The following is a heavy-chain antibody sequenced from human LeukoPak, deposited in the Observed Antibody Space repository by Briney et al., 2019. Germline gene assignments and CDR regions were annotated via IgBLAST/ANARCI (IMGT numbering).Heavy chain of an antibody. CDR1: GYTFTSYA. Sequence: ASVTVSCKASGYTFTSYAMNWVRQAPGQGLEWMGWINTNTGNPTYAQGFTGRFVFSLDTSVSTAYLQISSLKAEDTAVYYCARGFGILTGYSYYFDYWGQGTLVTVSS. V-gene: IGHV7-4-1*02. J-gene: IGHJ4*02. CDR3: ARGFGILTGYSYYFDY. D-gene: IGHD3-9*01. CDR2: INTNTGNP.